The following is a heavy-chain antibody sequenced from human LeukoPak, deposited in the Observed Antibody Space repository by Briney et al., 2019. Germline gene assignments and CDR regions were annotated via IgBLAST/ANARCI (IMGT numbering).Heavy chain of an antibody. CDR1: GYNFTGYY. Sequence: GASVKISCKGSGYNFTGYYIHWMRQAPGQGLEWLGWLNPKTGDTNYAQRFQGRVTMTRDSPTSTAYMELSRLRSGDTAVYWCSTRFEGDYWGQGTLATVSS. CDR2: LNPKTGDT. J-gene: IGHJ4*02. V-gene: IGHV1-2*02. CDR3: STRFEGDY.